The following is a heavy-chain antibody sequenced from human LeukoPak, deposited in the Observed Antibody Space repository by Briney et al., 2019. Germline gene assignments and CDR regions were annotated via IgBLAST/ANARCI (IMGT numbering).Heavy chain of an antibody. Sequence: GRSLRLSCAAPGFTFSSYAMHWVRQAPGKELEWVAVISYDGSNKYYADSVKGRFTISRDNSKNTLYLQMNSLRAEDTAVYYCARSRSYVLRFLEWLLSPLDCWGQGTLVTVSS. J-gene: IGHJ4*02. CDR1: GFTFSSYA. V-gene: IGHV3-30-3*01. CDR3: ARSRSYVLRFLEWLLSPLDC. CDR2: ISYDGSNK. D-gene: IGHD3-3*01.